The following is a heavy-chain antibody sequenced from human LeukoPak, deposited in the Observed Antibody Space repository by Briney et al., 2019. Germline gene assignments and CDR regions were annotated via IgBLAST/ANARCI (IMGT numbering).Heavy chain of an antibody. D-gene: IGHD1-26*01. CDR1: GFTFSSYA. J-gene: IGHJ4*02. CDR3: ARAGATHHFDY. Sequence: PAGGSLRLSCAASGFTFSSYAMHWVRQAPGKGLEWVAVISYDGSNKYYADSVKGRFTISRDNSKNTLYLQMNSLRAEDTAVYYCARAGATHHFDYWGQGTLVTVSS. CDR2: ISYDGSNK. V-gene: IGHV3-30-3*01.